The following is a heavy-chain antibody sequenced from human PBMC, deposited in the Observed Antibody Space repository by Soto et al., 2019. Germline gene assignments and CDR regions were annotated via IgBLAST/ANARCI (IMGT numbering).Heavy chain of an antibody. V-gene: IGHV4-34*01. J-gene: IGHJ6*02. CDR1: GGSFSGYY. Sequence: SETLSLTCAVYGGSFSGYYWSWIRQPPGKGLEWIGEINHSGSTNYNPSLKSRVTISVDTSKNQFSLKLSSVTAADTAVYYCARVSGYYYGSGSYYPYYYYGMDVWGQGTTVTV. D-gene: IGHD3-10*01. CDR3: ARVSGYYYGSGSYYPYYYYGMDV. CDR2: INHSGST.